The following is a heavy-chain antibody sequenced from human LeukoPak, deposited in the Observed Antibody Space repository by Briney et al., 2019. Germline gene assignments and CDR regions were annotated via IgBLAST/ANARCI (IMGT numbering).Heavy chain of an antibody. CDR3: ARVGDHYHWNFDL. CDR2: LYSGGDT. J-gene: IGHJ2*01. D-gene: IGHD3-10*01. CDR1: GFSVGTKY. V-gene: IGHV3-53*01. Sequence: PGGSLTLSCAASGFSVGTKYMNWVRQAPGQGLEWISILYSGGDTYYADSVKGRFTISRDNSRNTMSLQMNSLRVEDTAVYYCARVGDHYHWNFDLWGRGTLVTVSS.